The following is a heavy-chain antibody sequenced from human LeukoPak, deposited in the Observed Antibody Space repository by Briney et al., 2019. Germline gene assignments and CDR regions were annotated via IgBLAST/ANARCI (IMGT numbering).Heavy chain of an antibody. V-gene: IGHV1-69*13. D-gene: IGHD3-3*01. Sequence: GASVKVSCKASGGTFSSYAISWVRQAPGQGLEWMGGIIPIFGTANYAQKFQGRVMITADESTSTAYMELSSLRSEDTAVYYCARGNTIFGVVIGNNWFDPWGQGTLVTVSS. CDR3: ARGNTIFGVVIGNNWFDP. CDR2: IIPIFGTA. CDR1: GGTFSSYA. J-gene: IGHJ5*02.